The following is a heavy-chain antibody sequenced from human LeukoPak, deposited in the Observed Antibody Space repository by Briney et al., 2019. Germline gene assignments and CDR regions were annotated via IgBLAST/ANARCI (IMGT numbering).Heavy chain of an antibody. Sequence: ASVKVSCKASGGTFSSYAISWVRQAPGQGLEWMGRIIPIFGTASYAQKFQGRVTITTDESTSTAYMGLSSLRSEDTAVYYCGAVAEQTIDYWGQGTLVTVSS. CDR3: GAVAEQTIDY. CDR1: GGTFSSYA. J-gene: IGHJ4*02. D-gene: IGHD6-19*01. CDR2: IIPIFGTA. V-gene: IGHV1-69*05.